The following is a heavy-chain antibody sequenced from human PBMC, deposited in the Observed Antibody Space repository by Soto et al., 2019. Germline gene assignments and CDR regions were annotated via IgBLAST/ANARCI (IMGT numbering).Heavy chain of an antibody. V-gene: IGHV4-39*01. CDR1: VGSISSSSYY. Sequence: SETLSFTCTVSVGSISSSSYYWGWILHPPGKGLEGIGSIYYSGSTYYNPSLKSRVTISVDTSKNQFPLQLSSVTAADPAVYYCARYSLQDWGTKWYFDLWGPGTLVTVSS. CDR2: IYYSGST. CDR3: ARYSLQDWGTKWYFDL. J-gene: IGHJ2*01. D-gene: IGHD7-27*01.